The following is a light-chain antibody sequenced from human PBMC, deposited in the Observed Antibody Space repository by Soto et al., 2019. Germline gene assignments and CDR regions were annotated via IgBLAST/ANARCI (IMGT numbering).Light chain of an antibody. Sequence: QSVLTQPASVSGSPGQSITISCTGTSGDVGGYNYVSWYQQHPGKAPKLMIYDVSNRPSGVSNRFSGSKSGNTASLTISGLQAEDEADYYCSSYTSSSTPYVVFGGGTKLTVL. CDR3: SSYTSSSTPYVV. J-gene: IGLJ2*01. V-gene: IGLV2-14*01. CDR2: DVS. CDR1: SGDVGGYNY.